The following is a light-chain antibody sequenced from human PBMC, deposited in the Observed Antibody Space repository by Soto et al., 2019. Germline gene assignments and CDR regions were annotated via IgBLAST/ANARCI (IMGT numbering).Light chain of an antibody. Sequence: QSALTPPPSASGTPGQRVTISCAENSSNIGSKSVNWYQQVPGTAPKLLIHSNSQRPSGVPDRFSGSKSGTSASLAISGLQSENEADYYCAVWDASRGVFGTGTKVTVL. CDR2: SNS. J-gene: IGLJ1*01. CDR1: SSNIGSKS. V-gene: IGLV1-44*01. CDR3: AVWDASRGV.